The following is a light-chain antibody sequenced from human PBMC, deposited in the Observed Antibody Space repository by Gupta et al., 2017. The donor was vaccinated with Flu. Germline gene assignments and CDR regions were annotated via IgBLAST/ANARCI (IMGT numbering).Light chain of an antibody. V-gene: IGLV1-44*01. Sequence: QSVLAQPPSASGTPGQRVTISCSGSSSNIGSNYVNWYQQVPGTAPKLLIYGNNQRPSGVPDRFSGSTSGTSASLAISGLQSGDEADYYCAAWDDSLNGHYVFGTGTKVTVL. CDR1: SSNIGSNY. CDR2: GNN. CDR3: AAWDDSLNGHYV. J-gene: IGLJ1*01.